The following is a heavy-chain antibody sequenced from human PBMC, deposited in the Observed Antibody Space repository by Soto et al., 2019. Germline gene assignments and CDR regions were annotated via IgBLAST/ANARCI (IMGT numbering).Heavy chain of an antibody. J-gene: IGHJ4*02. CDR2: ISSSGGST. V-gene: IGHV3-23*01. D-gene: IGHD3-22*01. CDR3: AKFSYDSSGYLFDY. CDR1: GFTFSSYA. Sequence: GGSLRLSCAASGFTFSSYAMSWVRQAPGKGLEWVSAISSSGGSTYYADSVKGRFTISRDNSKNTLYLQMNSLRAEDTAVYYSAKFSYDSSGYLFDYWGQGTLVTVSS.